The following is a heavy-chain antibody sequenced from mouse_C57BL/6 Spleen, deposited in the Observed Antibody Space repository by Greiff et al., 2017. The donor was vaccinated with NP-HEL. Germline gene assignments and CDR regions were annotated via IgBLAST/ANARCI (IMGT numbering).Heavy chain of an antibody. V-gene: IGHV1-62-2*01. CDR2: FYPGSGSI. D-gene: IGHD2-3*01. CDR1: GYTFTEYT. J-gene: IGHJ2*01. Sequence: VKLMESGAELVKPGASVKLSCKASGYTFTEYTIHWVKQRSGQGLEWIGWFYPGSGSIKYNEKFKDKATLTADKSSSTVYMELSRLKSEDSAVYFCARHEAEGYPFDYWGQGTTLTVSS. CDR3: ARHEAEGYPFDY.